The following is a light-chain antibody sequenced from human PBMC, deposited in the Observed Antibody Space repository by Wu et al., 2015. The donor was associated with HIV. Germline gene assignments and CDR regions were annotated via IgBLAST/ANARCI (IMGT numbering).Light chain of an antibody. CDR1: QSVSSN. CDR3: QQYHSHMRT. V-gene: IGKV3-15*01. Sequence: EILMTQSPATLSVSPGERATLSCRASQSVSSNLAWYQHRPGQAPRLLIYGASSRATDIPARFSGSGSGTEFTLTISSLQSEDFTIYYCQQYHSHMRTFGQGTKVDFK. CDR2: GAS. J-gene: IGKJ1*01.